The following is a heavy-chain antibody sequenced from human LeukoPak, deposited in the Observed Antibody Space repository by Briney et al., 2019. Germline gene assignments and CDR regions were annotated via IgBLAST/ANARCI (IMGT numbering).Heavy chain of an antibody. J-gene: IGHJ4*02. D-gene: IGHD1-26*01. Sequence: GGSLRLSCAASGFTFDDYTMHWVRQAPGKGLEWVSVIYSGGSTYYADSVKGRFTISRDNSKNTLYLQMNSLRAEDTAVYYCAKVIVGAMPYYFDYWGQGTLVTVSS. CDR2: IYSGGST. CDR3: AKVIVGAMPYYFDY. V-gene: IGHV3-NL1*01. CDR1: GFTFDDYT.